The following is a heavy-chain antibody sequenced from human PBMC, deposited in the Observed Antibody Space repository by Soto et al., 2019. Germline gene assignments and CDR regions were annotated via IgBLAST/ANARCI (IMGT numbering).Heavy chain of an antibody. J-gene: IGHJ3*02. D-gene: IGHD2-8*02. Sequence: GGSLRLSCAASGFICSSYDMSWVRQAPGKGLEWVSTILVDGRTFYVDSVKGRFTISRDSSKNTVYLQMNSLTAGDTALYYCAKATATGGGAFDICGQGTMATVSS. V-gene: IGHV3-23*01. CDR1: GFICSSYD. CDR2: ILVDGRT. CDR3: AKATATGGGAFDI.